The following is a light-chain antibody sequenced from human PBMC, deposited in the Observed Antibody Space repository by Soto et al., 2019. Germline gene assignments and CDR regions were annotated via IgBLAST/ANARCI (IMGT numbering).Light chain of an antibody. J-gene: IGLJ2*01. CDR2: DAS. CDR1: SSDVGAYNF. V-gene: IGLV2-11*01. Sequence: QSALTQPRSVSGSPGQSVTISCTGTSSDVGAYNFVSWYQQHPGKAPKLMIYDASKRPSGVPDRFSGSKSGNTASLTVSGLQVEDEAEYYCCSYGGRVNLVFGGGTKLTVL. CDR3: CSYGGRVNLV.